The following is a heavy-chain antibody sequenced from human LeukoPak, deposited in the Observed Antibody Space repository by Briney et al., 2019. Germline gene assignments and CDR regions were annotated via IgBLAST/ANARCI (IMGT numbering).Heavy chain of an antibody. D-gene: IGHD3-22*01. CDR2: IYITGST. J-gene: IGHJ6*03. CDR3: ARLKYYDSTGYSPGYYMDV. Sequence: SETLSLTCSVAGGSIINYYWSWIRQSAGTGLEWVGRIYITGSTTYNPSLQSRLSMSVDTSKNQFSLRLRSVSVADTAVYYCARLKYYDSTGYSPGYYMDVWGKGITVTVSS. CDR1: GGSIINYY. V-gene: IGHV4-4*07.